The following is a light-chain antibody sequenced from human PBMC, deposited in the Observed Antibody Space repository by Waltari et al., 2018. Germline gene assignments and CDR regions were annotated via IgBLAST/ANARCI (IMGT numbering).Light chain of an antibody. CDR2: AAS. CDR1: KNINTY. CDR3: QQSYSTPRT. Sequence: PMTQPPSSLSASVGDRVTITCRASKNINTYLNWYQQKPGKAPNLLIYAASTLQNGVPLRFSGSGSGTDFTLTISSLQPEDFATYYCQQSYSTPRTFGQGTRVEIK. V-gene: IGKV1-39*01. J-gene: IGKJ1*01.